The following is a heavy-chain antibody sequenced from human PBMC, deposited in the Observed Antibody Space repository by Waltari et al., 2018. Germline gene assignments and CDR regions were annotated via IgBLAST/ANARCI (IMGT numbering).Heavy chain of an antibody. J-gene: IGHJ6*02. V-gene: IGHV3-15*01. CDR3: LRVPTYHTDV. D-gene: IGHD1-26*01. CDR1: GFTFTDAW. Sequence: EVQLVESGGGLVKPGESLRLSCATSGFTFTDAWMMWVRQAPGKGPEWVGLIKSETTEDAAPVRGRFTISRDDSQNTFFLQMNSLKIEDTAVYYCLRVPTYHTDVWGQGTMVTVSS. CDR2: IKSETT.